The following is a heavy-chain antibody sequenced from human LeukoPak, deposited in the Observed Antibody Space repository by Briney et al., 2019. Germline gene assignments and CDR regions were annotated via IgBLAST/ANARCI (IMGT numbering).Heavy chain of an antibody. Sequence: SETLSLTCTVSGGSINAYYWSWIRQPPGEGLEWIGYISYSGSTNYNPSLKSRVTISVDTSKNHFSLRLTSVTAADTAVYICARSIGPSTSPYYYGMDVWGQGTTVTVSS. CDR1: GGSINAYY. CDR2: ISYSGST. CDR3: ARSIGPSTSPYYYGMDV. V-gene: IGHV4-59*08. D-gene: IGHD2-2*01. J-gene: IGHJ6*02.